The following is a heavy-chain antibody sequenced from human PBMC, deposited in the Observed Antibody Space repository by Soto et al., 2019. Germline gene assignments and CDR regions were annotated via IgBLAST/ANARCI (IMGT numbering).Heavy chain of an antibody. J-gene: IGHJ4*02. CDR2: IPYDGSNK. V-gene: IGHV3-30*18. CDR3: AEGDYGGNWESDY. Sequence: QVQLVESGGGVVQPGRSLRLSCAASGFTFSSYGMHWFRQATGKGLEWVAVIPYDGSNKYYADSVKGRFTISRDNSKNTQYLQLESLRAEDTDVDYCAEGDYGGNWESDYWGQGTLVTVSS. CDR1: GFTFSSYG. D-gene: IGHD4-17*01.